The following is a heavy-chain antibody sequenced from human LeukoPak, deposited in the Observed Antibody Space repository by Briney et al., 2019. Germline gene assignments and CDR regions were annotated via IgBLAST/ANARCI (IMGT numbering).Heavy chain of an antibody. CDR3: ARARYDSSGYYGLLDY. Sequence: GGSLRLSCAASRFTFSRYTMNWVRQAPGKGLEWVSSITCSGTFIYYADSVRGRFTISRDNANHALYLQVNSLRANETAVYSCARARYDSSGYYGLLDYWGQGTLVTVSS. V-gene: IGHV3-21*01. D-gene: IGHD3-22*01. J-gene: IGHJ4*02. CDR1: RFTFSRYT. CDR2: ITCSGTFI.